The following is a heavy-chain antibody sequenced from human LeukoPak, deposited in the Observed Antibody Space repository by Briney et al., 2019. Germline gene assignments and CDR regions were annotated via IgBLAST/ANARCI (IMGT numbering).Heavy chain of an antibody. J-gene: IGHJ4*02. Sequence: GGSLRLSCAASGFTFSSYGMHWVRQAPGKGLEWVAVISYDGSNKYYADSVKGRFTISRDNSKNTLCLQMNSLRAEDTAVYYCAKDSTGSSGYSDYWGQGTLVTVSS. V-gene: IGHV3-30*18. CDR1: GFTFSSYG. CDR2: ISYDGSNK. CDR3: AKDSTGSSGYSDY. D-gene: IGHD3-22*01.